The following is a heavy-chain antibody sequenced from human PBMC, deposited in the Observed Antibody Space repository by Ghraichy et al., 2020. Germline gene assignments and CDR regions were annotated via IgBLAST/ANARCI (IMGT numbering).Heavy chain of an antibody. CDR2: FSATDGST. J-gene: IGHJ4*02. Sequence: GGSLRLSCEASGFTFTTYAISWVRQAPGKGLEWVSGFSATDGSTQYADSVTGRFTISRDSSKNTLYLQMNSLRAEDTAVYFCVRSMIAAGGTGAFDYWGQGTLVTVSS. V-gene: IGHV3-23*01. CDR1: GFTFTTYA. CDR3: VRSMIAAGGTGAFDY. D-gene: IGHD6-13*01.